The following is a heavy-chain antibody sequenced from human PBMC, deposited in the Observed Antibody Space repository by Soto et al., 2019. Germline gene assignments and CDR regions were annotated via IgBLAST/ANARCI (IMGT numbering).Heavy chain of an antibody. CDR2: INPNSGGT. D-gene: IGHD6-13*01. J-gene: IGHJ4*02. CDR3: ARQPYSSSSYYFDY. CDR1: GYTFTGYY. V-gene: IGHV1-2*04. Sequence: ASVKVSCKASGYTFTGYYMHWVRQAPGQGLEWMGWINPNSGGTNYAQKFQGWVTMTRDTSISTAYMELSRLRSDDTAVYYCARQPYSSSSYYFDYWGQGTLVTVSS.